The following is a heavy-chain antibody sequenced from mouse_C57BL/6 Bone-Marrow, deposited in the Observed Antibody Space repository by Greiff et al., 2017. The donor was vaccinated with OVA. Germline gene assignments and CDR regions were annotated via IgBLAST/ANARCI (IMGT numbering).Heavy chain of an antibody. J-gene: IGHJ2*01. CDR3: ARSHYYGSPYYFDY. CDR2: IYPRSGNT. D-gene: IGHD1-1*01. V-gene: IGHV1-81*01. Sequence: VMLVESGAELARPGASVKLSCKASGYTFTSYGISWVKQRTGQGLEWIGEIYPRSGNTYYNEKFKGKATLTADKSSSTAYMELRSLTSEDSAVYFCARSHYYGSPYYFDYWGQGTTLTVSS. CDR1: GYTFTSYG.